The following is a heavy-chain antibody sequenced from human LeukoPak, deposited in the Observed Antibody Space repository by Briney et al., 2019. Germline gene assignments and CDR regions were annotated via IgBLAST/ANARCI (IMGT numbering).Heavy chain of an antibody. D-gene: IGHD2-2*01. J-gene: IGHJ5*02. V-gene: IGHV1-46*01. CDR1: GYTFTSYY. CDR3: ARAGIVVVPAAPFDP. Sequence: GASVKVSCKASGYTFTSYYMHWVRQAPGQGLEWMGIINPSGGSTSYAQKFQGRVTMTRDTSTSTVYMELSSLRSEDTAVYYCARAGIVVVPAAPFDPWGQGTLVTVSS. CDR2: INPSGGST.